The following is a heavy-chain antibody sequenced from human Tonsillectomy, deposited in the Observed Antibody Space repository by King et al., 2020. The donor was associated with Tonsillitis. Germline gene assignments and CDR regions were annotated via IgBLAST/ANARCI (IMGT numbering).Heavy chain of an antibody. CDR3: AKESGETPFFDY. Sequence: VQLSESGGGLVQPGESLRLSCAASGFTFSSYSLTWVRQAPGKGLEWVSTISGGGGSTYYAELVRGRFTISRDNSKNTLYLQMNSLRAEDTAVYYCAKESGETPFFDYWGQGTLVTVSS. CDR1: GFTFSSYS. J-gene: IGHJ4*02. CDR2: ISGGGGST. D-gene: IGHD1-26*01. V-gene: IGHV3-23*01.